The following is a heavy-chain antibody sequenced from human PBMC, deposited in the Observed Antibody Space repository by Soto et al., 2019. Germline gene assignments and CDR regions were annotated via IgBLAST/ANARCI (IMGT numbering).Heavy chain of an antibody. CDR1: GFTFGDYA. J-gene: IGHJ6*02. Sequence: EVQLVESGGGLVKPGRSLRLSCTASGFTFGDYAMSWFRQAPGKGLEWVGFIRSKAYGGTTEYAASVKGRFTISRDDSKSIAYLQMNSLKTEDTAVYYCTRRWGYGHYYYYYGMDVWGQGTTVTVSS. CDR2: IRSKAYGGTT. V-gene: IGHV3-49*05. D-gene: IGHD5-18*01. CDR3: TRRWGYGHYYYYYGMDV.